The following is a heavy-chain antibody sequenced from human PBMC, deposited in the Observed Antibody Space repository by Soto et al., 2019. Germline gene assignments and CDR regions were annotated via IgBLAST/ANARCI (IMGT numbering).Heavy chain of an antibody. J-gene: IGHJ6*03. Sequence: ASVKVSCKASGYTFTSYGISWVRQAPGQGLEWMGWISAYNGNTNYAQKLQGRVTMTTDTSTSTAYMELRSLRSDDTAVYYCAREVRGVPHVVGYYYYYMDVWGKGTTVTVSS. CDR2: ISAYNGNT. CDR3: AREVRGVPHVVGYYYYYMDV. V-gene: IGHV1-18*01. D-gene: IGHD3-10*01. CDR1: GYTFTSYG.